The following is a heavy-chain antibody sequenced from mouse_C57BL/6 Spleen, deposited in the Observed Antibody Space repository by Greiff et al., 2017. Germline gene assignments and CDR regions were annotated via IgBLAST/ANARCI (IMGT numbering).Heavy chain of an antibody. CDR1: GYTFTSYW. V-gene: IGHV1-64*01. J-gene: IGHJ4*01. D-gene: IGHD1-1*01. CDR3: ARAYGSSYQYYYAMDY. Sequence: VQLQQPGAELVKPGASVKLSCKASGYTFTSYWMHWVKQRPGQGLEWIGMIHPNSGSTNYNEKFKSKATLTVDKSSSTAYMQLSSLTSEDSAVYYCARAYGSSYQYYYAMDYWGQGTSVTVPS. CDR2: IHPNSGST.